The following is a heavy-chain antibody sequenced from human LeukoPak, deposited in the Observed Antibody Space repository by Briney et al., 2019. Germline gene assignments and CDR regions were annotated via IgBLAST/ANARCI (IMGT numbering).Heavy chain of an antibody. CDR3: ARGVGVAVPFGYYYYMDV. CDR2: ISAYNGNT. CDR1: GYTFTSYD. Sequence: ASVKVSCKASGYTFTSYDISWVRQAPGQGLEWMGWISAYNGNTNYAQKLQGRVTMTTDTSTSTAYMELRSLRSDDTAVYYCARGVGVAVPFGYYYYMDVWGKGTTVTISS. J-gene: IGHJ6*03. D-gene: IGHD2-15*01. V-gene: IGHV1-18*01.